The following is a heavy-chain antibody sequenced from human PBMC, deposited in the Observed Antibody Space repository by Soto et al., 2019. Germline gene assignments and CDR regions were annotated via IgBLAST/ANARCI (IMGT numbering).Heavy chain of an antibody. Sequence: GGSLRLSCAASGFTFSSYAMSWVRQAPGKGLEWVSAISGSGGSTYYADSVKGRFTISRDNSKNTLYLQMNSLRAEDTAVYYCAKGGYYDILTGYSNRGYYFDYWGQGT. D-gene: IGHD3-9*01. CDR1: GFTFSSYA. CDR3: AKGGYYDILTGYSNRGYYFDY. J-gene: IGHJ4*02. V-gene: IGHV3-23*01. CDR2: ISGSGGST.